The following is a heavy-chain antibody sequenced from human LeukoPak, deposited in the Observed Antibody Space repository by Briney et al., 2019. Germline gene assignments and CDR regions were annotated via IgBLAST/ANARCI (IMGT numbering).Heavy chain of an antibody. CDR3: AKDLVVVPAAFFDY. CDR1: GFTFSDYY. Sequence: GGSLRLSCADSGFTFSDYYMSWIRQAPGKGLEWVSYISSSGSTIYYADSVKGRFTISRDNSKNTLYLQMNSLRAEDTAVYYCAKDLVVVPAAFFDYWGQGTLVTVSS. J-gene: IGHJ4*02. V-gene: IGHV3-11*01. CDR2: ISSSGSTI. D-gene: IGHD2-2*01.